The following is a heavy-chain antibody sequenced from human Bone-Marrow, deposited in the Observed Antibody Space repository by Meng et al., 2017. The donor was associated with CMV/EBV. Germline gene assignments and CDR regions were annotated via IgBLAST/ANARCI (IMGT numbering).Heavy chain of an antibody. Sequence: QGQLVEAGGGVGQPGRSLGLSCAASGFTFSSYAMHWVRQAPGKGLEWVAVISYDGSNKYYADSVKGRFTISRDNSKNTLYLQMNSLRAEDTAVYYCARDSGLRGGIDYWGQGTLVTVSS. J-gene: IGHJ4*02. CDR3: ARDSGLRGGIDY. CDR1: GFTFSSYA. D-gene: IGHD5-12*01. V-gene: IGHV3-30-3*01. CDR2: ISYDGSNK.